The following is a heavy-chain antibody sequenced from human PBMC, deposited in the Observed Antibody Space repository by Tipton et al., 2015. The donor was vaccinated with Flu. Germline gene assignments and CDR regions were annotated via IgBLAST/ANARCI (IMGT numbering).Heavy chain of an antibody. J-gene: IGHJ4*02. CDR2: INYGGSS. CDR1: GGSFNGYY. V-gene: IGHV4-34*01. CDR3: ARGPEQWLVNPHYFDY. Sequence: TLSLTCAVYGGSFNGYYWTWIRQSPGKGLEWIGEINYGGSSTYHPSLRSRLTLSIDTSRKQFSLNLSSVTAADTAVYYCARGPEQWLVNPHYFDYWGQGTLVTVSS. D-gene: IGHD6-19*01.